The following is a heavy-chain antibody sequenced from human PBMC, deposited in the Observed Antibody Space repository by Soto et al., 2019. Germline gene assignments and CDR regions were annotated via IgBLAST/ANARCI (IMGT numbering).Heavy chain of an antibody. V-gene: IGHV4-59*08. CDR1: GGSISNYY. CDR2: IYYSGST. CDR3: ARVGYLLLLPYFDS. J-gene: IGHJ4*02. Sequence: KPSETLSLTCTVSGGSISNYYWSWIRQPPGKGLEWIGYIYYSGSTNYNPSLKSRVTISVDTSKNQFSLKLSSVTAADTAVYYCARVGYLLLLPYFDSWGQGTLVTVSS. D-gene: IGHD2-2*01.